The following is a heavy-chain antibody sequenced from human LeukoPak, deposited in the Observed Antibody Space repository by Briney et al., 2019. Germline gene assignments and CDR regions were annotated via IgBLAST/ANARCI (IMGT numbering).Heavy chain of an antibody. D-gene: IGHD3-16*01. CDR2: RSDRGSI. Sequence: GSLRLSCAASGFTFSSYAMSWVRQPPGKGLEWIGERSDRGSINYNPSLKSRVTISLDTSKNQFSLRLTSVTAADTAVYYCARASWRGSDYLWGTPFDYWGQGSLVTVSS. V-gene: IGHV4-34*01. CDR1: GFTFSSYA. J-gene: IGHJ4*02. CDR3: ARASWRGSDYLWGTPFDY.